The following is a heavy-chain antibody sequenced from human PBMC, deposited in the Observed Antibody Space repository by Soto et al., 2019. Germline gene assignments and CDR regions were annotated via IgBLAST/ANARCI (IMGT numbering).Heavy chain of an antibody. Sequence: LSLTCTVSGGSISSGGYYWSWIRQHPGKGLEWIGYIYYSGSTYYNPSLKSRVTISVDTSKNQFSLKLSSVTAADTAVYYCARVPSGYDYRFDYWGQGTLVTVSS. D-gene: IGHD5-12*01. J-gene: IGHJ4*02. CDR2: IYYSGST. CDR3: ARVPSGYDYRFDY. CDR1: GGSISSGGYY. V-gene: IGHV4-31*03.